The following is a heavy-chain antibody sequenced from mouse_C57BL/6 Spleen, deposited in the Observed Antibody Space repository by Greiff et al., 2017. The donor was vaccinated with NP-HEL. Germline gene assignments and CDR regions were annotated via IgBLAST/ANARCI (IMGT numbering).Heavy chain of an antibody. J-gene: IGHJ2*01. Sequence: VQLQQSGAELVKPGASVKISCKASGYAFSSYWMNWVKQRPGKGLEWIGQIYPGDGDTNYNGKFKGKATLTADKSSSTAYMQLSSLTSEDSAVYFCAREGFYDDYYLDYWGQGTTLTVSS. CDR3: AREGFYDDYYLDY. V-gene: IGHV1-80*01. D-gene: IGHD2-3*01. CDR1: GYAFSSYW. CDR2: IYPGDGDT.